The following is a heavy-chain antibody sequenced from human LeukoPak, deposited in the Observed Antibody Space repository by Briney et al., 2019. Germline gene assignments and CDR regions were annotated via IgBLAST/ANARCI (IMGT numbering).Heavy chain of an antibody. D-gene: IGHD3-3*01. Sequence: GGSLRLSCAASGFIFSSYWMHWVRQAPGKGLVWVSRINSDGSSTSYADSVKGRFTISRDNAKNTLYLQMNSLRAEDTAVYYCARWVWSGYLRYYMDVWSKGTTVTVSS. CDR1: GFIFSSYW. CDR2: INSDGSST. CDR3: ARWVWSGYLRYYMDV. J-gene: IGHJ6*03. V-gene: IGHV3-74*01.